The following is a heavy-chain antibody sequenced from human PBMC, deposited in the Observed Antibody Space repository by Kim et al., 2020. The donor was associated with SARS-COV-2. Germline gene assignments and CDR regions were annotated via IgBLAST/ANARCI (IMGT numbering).Heavy chain of an antibody. J-gene: IGHJ4*02. V-gene: IGHV4-34*01. CDR1: GGSFSGYY. CDR3: AGRSIAARLAAY. CDR2: INHSGST. D-gene: IGHD6-6*01. Sequence: SETLSLTCAVYGGSFSGYYWSWIRQPPGKGLEWIGEINHSGSTNYNPSLKSRVTISVDTSKNQFSLKLSSVTAADTAVYYCAGRSIAARLAAYWGQGTLV.